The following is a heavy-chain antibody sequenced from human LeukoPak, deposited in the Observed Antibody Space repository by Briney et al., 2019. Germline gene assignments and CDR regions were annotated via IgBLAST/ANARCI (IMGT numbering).Heavy chain of an antibody. J-gene: IGHJ3*02. D-gene: IGHD6-19*01. V-gene: IGHV1-2*02. CDR2: ISPFSGGT. CDR3: AKGYSSGWLDAFDI. Sequence: GASVKVSCKASGYTFTVYYIHWVRQAPGHGLEWMGWISPFSGGTNYAQKFQGRVTMTRDTSISTAYMELSSLRSDDTAVYYCAKGYSSGWLDAFDIWGQGTMVTVSS. CDR1: GYTFTVYY.